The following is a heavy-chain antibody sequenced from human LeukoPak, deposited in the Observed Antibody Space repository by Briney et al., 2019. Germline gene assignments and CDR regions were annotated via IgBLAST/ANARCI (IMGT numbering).Heavy chain of an antibody. CDR2: IIYSGST. J-gene: IGHJ6*02. D-gene: IGHD5-18*01. V-gene: IGHV4-59*01. CDR1: GGSISSYS. CDR3: ARGLGGYSSPGNGMDV. Sequence: SETLSLTCTVSGGSISSYSWTWIRQPPGQGLEWIGYIIYSGSTNYNPSLKSRVTISVDTSKYQFSLMLSSVTAADTAVYYCARGLGGYSSPGNGMDVWGQGTTVTVSS.